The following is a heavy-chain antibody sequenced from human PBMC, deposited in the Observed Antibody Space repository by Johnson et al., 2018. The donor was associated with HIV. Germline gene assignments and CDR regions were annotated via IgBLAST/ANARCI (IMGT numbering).Heavy chain of an antibody. CDR2: ISNSGSTI. CDR1: GFTFDDYG. D-gene: IGHD4-11*01. CDR3: ARDTYSSDACDI. Sequence: VQLVESGGGVVRPGGSLRLSCAASGFTFDDYGMSWVRQAPGKGLEWVSYISNSGSTINYAESVKGRFTISRDNAKNSLYLQMNSLRAEDTALYYCARDTYSSDACDIWGQGTMVTVSS. V-gene: IGHV3-20*04. J-gene: IGHJ3*02.